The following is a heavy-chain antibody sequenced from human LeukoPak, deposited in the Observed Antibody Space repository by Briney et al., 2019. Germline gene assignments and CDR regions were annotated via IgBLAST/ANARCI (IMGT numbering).Heavy chain of an antibody. CDR2: INSDGSST. CDR1: GFTFSSYW. D-gene: IGHD2-2*01. J-gene: IGHJ4*02. CDR3: ARRYCSSTSCYYDS. Sequence: EPGGSLRLSCAASGFTFSSYWMHWVRQAPGKGLVWVSRINSDGSSTSYADSVKGRFTISRDNAKNTLYLQMHSLRAEDSAVYYCARRYCSSTSCYYDSWGQGTLVTVSS. V-gene: IGHV3-74*01.